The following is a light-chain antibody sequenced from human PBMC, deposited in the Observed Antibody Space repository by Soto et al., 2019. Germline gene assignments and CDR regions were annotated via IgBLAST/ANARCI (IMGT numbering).Light chain of an antibody. CDR1: QSVGTF. CDR2: GAS. CDR3: QQYGSSPVT. V-gene: IGKV3-20*01. Sequence: EVVLTQSPATLSLPPGERATLSCRASQSVGTFLGWYQQKPGQAPRLLIYGASTRATGIPARFSGSGSGTDFTLTISRLEPEDFAVYYCQQYGSSPVTFGQGTRLEIK. J-gene: IGKJ5*01.